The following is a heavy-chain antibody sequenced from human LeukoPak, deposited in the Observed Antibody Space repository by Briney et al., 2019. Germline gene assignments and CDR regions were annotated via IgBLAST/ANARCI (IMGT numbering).Heavy chain of an antibody. J-gene: IGHJ4*02. CDR2: INPNSGGT. V-gene: IGHV1-2*02. D-gene: IGHD6-13*01. CDR3: ARGIAAAGSDY. Sequence: ASVTVSFTASGYTFTGYYMHWVRQAPGQGLEWMGWINPNSGGTNYAQKFQGRVTMTRDTSISTAYMELSRLRSDDTAVYYCARGIAAAGSDYWGQGTLVTVSS. CDR1: GYTFTGYY.